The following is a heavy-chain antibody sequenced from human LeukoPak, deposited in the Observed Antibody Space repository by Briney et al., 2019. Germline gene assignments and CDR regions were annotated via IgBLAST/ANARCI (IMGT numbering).Heavy chain of an antibody. CDR2: IYYSGST. V-gene: IGHV4-39*07. CDR1: GGSISSSSFY. CDR3: AKLKNYYDSSGHFDY. D-gene: IGHD3-22*01. J-gene: IGHJ4*02. Sequence: MTSETLSLTCTVSGGSISSSSFYWGWIRQPPGKGLEWIGSIYYSGSTYYNPSLKSRVTISVDTSKNQFSLKLNSVTAADAAVYYCAKLKNYYDSSGHFDYWGQGTLVTVSS.